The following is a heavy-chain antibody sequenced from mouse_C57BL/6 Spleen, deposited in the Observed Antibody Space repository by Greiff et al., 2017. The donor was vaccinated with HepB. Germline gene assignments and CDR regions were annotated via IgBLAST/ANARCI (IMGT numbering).Heavy chain of an antibody. D-gene: IGHD2-4*01. V-gene: IGHV1-61*01. J-gene: IGHJ2*01. CDR3: ARGILYYDYDNDY. Sequence: VQLQQPGAELVRPGSSVKLSCKASGYTFTSYWMDWVKQRPGQGLEWIGNIYPSDSETHYNQKFKDKATLTVDKSSSTAYMPLSSLTSEDSAVYYCARGILYYDYDNDYWGQGTTLTVSS. CDR2: IYPSDSET. CDR1: GYTFTSYW.